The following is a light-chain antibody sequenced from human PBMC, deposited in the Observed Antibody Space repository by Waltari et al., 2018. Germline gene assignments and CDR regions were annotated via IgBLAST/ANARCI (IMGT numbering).Light chain of an antibody. V-gene: IGLV2-14*03. J-gene: IGLJ3*02. CDR1: SSYVGGYNY. CDR2: DVS. CDR3: SSYTTSGRV. Sequence: QSALTQPASVAGSPGQSITFSCTGTSSYVGGYNYFSWYQQPPGKAPKLMIYDVSNRPSGVSNRFSGSKSGNTASLTISGLQAEDEADYYCSSYTTSGRVFGGGTKLTVL.